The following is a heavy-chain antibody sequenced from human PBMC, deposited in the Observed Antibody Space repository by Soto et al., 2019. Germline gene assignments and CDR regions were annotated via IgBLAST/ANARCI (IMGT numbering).Heavy chain of an antibody. D-gene: IGHD2-21*01. CDR1: GASISNSHW. V-gene: IGHV4-4*02. CDR3: AKSAAYCRES. CDR2: IYDSGST. J-gene: IGHJ5*02. Sequence: QVQLQESGPGLVKPSGTLSLTCVVSGASISNSHWLSWVRQPPGEGPEWIVEIYDSGSTNYHPSLRSRVTISVDTSKTQISLRLNSVTAADTAVSSRAKSAAYCRESWGPGTLVTVSS.